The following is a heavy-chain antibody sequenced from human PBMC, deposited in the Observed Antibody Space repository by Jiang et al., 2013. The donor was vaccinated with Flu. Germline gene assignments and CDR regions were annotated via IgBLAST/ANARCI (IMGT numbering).Heavy chain of an antibody. J-gene: IGHJ5*02. CDR3: ARVFVVRGVMRFDP. D-gene: IGHD3-10*01. CDR2: ISPYNGET. Sequence: KPGASVKVSCKASGYTFTTYEVSWVRQAPGQGLEWMGRISPYNGETNYAQKFQGRVTMSTDTSTDTAHLELTSLRSDDTAVYFCARVFVVRGVMRFDPWGQGTLVTVSS. V-gene: IGHV1-18*01. CDR1: GYTFTTYE.